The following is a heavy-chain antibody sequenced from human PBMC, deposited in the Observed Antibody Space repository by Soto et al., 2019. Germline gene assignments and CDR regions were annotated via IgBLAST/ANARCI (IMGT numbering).Heavy chain of an antibody. V-gene: IGHV1-24*01. CDR1: GYTLTELS. D-gene: IGHD2-2*01. CDR2: FDPEDGET. J-gene: IGHJ3*02. CDR3: GPRPGPSAFDI. Sequence: VASVKVSCKVSGYTLTELSMHWVRQAPGKGLEWMGGFDPEDGETIYAQKFQGRVTMTEDTSTDTAYMELSSLRSEDAAVYYYGPRPGPSAFDIWGQGTMVTVSS.